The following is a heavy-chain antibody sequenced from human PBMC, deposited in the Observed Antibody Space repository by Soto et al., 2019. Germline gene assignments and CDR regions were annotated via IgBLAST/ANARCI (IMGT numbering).Heavy chain of an antibody. J-gene: IGHJ6*01. CDR1: GYIFTGDF. CDR3: ASITWVLHHCHGLDG. Sequence: ASVNGYVNASGYIFTGDFIPWLRQAPGQGLEWMGCINPNNSATNYAQKFQGRVTMTRDTSLGTDYMELTSLRPDDTALYYCASITWVLHHCHGLDGWGQGTTVTV. D-gene: IGHD1-26*01. CDR2: INPNNSAT. V-gene: IGHV1-2*02.